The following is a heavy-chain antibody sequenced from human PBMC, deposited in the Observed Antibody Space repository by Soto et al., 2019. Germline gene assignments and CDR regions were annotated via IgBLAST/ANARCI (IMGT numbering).Heavy chain of an antibody. CDR1: GGSISSSSYY. V-gene: IGHV4-39*01. Sequence: SETLSLTCTVSGGSISSSSYYWGWIRQPPGKGLEWIGSIYYSGSTYYNPSLKSRVTISVDTSKNQFSLKLSSVTAADTAVYYCARTNTGIVGATPRVDAFDIWGQGTMVTVSS. D-gene: IGHD1-26*01. CDR2: IYYSGST. J-gene: IGHJ3*02. CDR3: ARTNTGIVGATPRVDAFDI.